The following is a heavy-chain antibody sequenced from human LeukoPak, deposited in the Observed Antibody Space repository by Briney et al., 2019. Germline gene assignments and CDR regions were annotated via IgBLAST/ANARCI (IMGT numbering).Heavy chain of an antibody. Sequence: SETLSLTCTVSGGSISSGSYYWGWIRQPPGKGLEWIGSIYYSGSTYYNPSLKSRVTISVDTSKNQFSLKLSSVTAADTAVYYCAREDSSGWYRHDAFDIWGQGTMVTVSS. D-gene: IGHD6-19*01. CDR2: IYYSGST. J-gene: IGHJ3*02. CDR1: GGSISSGSYY. V-gene: IGHV4-39*07. CDR3: AREDSSGWYRHDAFDI.